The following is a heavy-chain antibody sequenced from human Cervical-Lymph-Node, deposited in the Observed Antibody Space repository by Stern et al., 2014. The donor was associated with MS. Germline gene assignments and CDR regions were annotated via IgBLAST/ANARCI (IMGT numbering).Heavy chain of an antibody. CDR2: ISWNSGNL. V-gene: IGHV3-9*01. D-gene: IGHD3-10*01. CDR3: VKYRGRVKIGMDV. J-gene: IGHJ6*02. Sequence: VQLVQSGGGLVKPGRSLRLSCAASGFTFDDFVMHWVRKAPGKGMEWVSGISWNSGNLYYAVSVRGRFTISRDNAKKSLYLEMNSLRTEDTALYYCVKYRGRVKIGMDVWGPGTTVTVSS. CDR1: GFTFDDFV.